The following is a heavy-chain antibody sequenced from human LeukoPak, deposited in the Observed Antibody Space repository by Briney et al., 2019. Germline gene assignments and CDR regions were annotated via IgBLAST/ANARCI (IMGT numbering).Heavy chain of an antibody. J-gene: IGHJ3*02. D-gene: IGHD4-11*01. CDR3: AREGGDYSDYNAFDI. CDR1: GGSGRRTDFY. CDR2: IYPREA. Sequence: PSETLSLTCTVSGGSGRRTDFYWGWIRQSPGKGLEWLGTIYPREALYNLSLNSRVTISVDSSKRQFFLRLNSVTAADTAIYYCAREGGDYSDYNAFDIWGQGILVTVSS. V-gene: IGHV4-39*01.